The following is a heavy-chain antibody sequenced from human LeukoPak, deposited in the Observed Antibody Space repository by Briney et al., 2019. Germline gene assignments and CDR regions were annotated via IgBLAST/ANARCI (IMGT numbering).Heavy chain of an antibody. CDR3: ARDVRGAAQFSDAFHI. CDR2: IIPMSDTA. D-gene: IGHD6-13*01. CDR1: GGTFNSYA. Sequence: GASVKVSCKASGGTFNSYAISWVRQAPGQGLEWMGGIIPMSDTANYPQKFRGRLTITADIPTSTVYMELSSLRPEDTAVYYCARDVRGAAQFSDAFHIWGQGTMVTVSS. J-gene: IGHJ3*02. V-gene: IGHV1-69*06.